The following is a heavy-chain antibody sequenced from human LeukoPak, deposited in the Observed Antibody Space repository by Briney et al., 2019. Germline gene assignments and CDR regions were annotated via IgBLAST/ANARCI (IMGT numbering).Heavy chain of an antibody. J-gene: IGHJ4*02. V-gene: IGHV4-39*01. CDR3: ARIGYSSWIDY. D-gene: IGHD6-6*01. CDR1: GGSISSSSYY. CDR2: IYYSGST. Sequence: SETLSLTCTVSGGSISSSSYYWGWIRQPPGKGLEWIGYIYYSGSTYYNPSLKSRVTISVDTSKNEFSLKLNSVTAADTAVYFYARIGYSSWIDYWGQGTLVTVSS.